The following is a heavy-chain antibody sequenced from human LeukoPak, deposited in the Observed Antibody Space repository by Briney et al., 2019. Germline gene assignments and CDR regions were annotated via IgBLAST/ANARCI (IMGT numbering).Heavy chain of an antibody. CDR1: GFTFDDYG. V-gene: IGHV3-7*01. CDR2: IKQDGSEK. CDR3: AQMEAVAGTFDY. Sequence: GGSLRLSCAASGFTFDDYGMSWVRQAPGKGLEWVANIKQDGSEKYYVDSVKGRFTISRDNAKNSLYLQMNSLRAEDTAVYYCAQMEAVAGTFDYWGQGTLVTVSS. J-gene: IGHJ4*02. D-gene: IGHD6-19*01.